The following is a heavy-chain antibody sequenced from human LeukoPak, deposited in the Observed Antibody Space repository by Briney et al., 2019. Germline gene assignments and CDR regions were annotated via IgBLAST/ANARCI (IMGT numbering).Heavy chain of an antibody. Sequence: PSETQSLTCTVSGGSISSYYWSWIRQPPGKGLEWIAYLYYSGNTNYNPSLKSRATISVDTSKNQFSLKLTSVTAADTAVYYCARVYGYNFYYFDYWGQGILVTVSS. V-gene: IGHV4-59*01. D-gene: IGHD1-1*01. J-gene: IGHJ4*02. CDR3: ARVYGYNFYYFDY. CDR1: GGSISSYY. CDR2: LYYSGNT.